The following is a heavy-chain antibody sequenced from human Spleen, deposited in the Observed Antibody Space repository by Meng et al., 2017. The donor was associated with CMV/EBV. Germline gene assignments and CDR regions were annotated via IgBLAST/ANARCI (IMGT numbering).Heavy chain of an antibody. J-gene: IGHJ6*02. Sequence: GGSLRLSCAVSGVTFSDYAMHWVRQAPGKGLEWVAVMSHDGSEKYSADSVKGRFTISRDNSNNRLYLQMNSLRAEDTAVYYCARPGYCSSTSCYHYYYGMDVWGQGTTVTVSS. CDR2: MSHDGSEK. D-gene: IGHD2-2*01. CDR1: GVTFSDYA. V-gene: IGHV3-30*04. CDR3: ARPGYCSSTSCYHYYYGMDV.